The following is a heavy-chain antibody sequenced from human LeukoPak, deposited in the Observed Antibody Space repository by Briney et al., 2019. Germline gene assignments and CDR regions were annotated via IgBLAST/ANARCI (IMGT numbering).Heavy chain of an antibody. CDR1: GYSISSGYY. J-gene: IGHJ4*02. V-gene: IGHV4-38-2*02. CDR2: IYHSGST. D-gene: IGHD1-26*01. CDR3: AREWELLGNGY. Sequence: SETLSLTCTVSGYSISSGYYWGWIRHPPGKWLEWIGSIYHSGSTYYNPSLKSRVTISVDTSKNQFSLKLSSVTAADTAVYYCAREWELLGNGYWGQGTLVTVSS.